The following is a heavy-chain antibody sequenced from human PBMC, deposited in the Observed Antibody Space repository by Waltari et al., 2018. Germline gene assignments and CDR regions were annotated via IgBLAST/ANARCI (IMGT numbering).Heavy chain of an antibody. CDR1: GFTFSSYG. Sequence: QVQLVESGGGVVQPGGSLRLSCAASGFTFSSYGMHWVRQAPGKGLEWVAFIRYDGSNKYYADSVKGRFTISRDNSKNTLYLQMNSLRAEDTAVYYCAKSPPSRITIFGVVPPALDYWGQGTLVTVSS. D-gene: IGHD3-3*01. J-gene: IGHJ4*02. CDR2: IRYDGSNK. CDR3: AKSPPSRITIFGVVPPALDY. V-gene: IGHV3-30*02.